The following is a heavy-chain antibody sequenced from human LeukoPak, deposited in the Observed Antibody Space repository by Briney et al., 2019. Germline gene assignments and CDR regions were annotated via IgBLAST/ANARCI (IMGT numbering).Heavy chain of an antibody. CDR3: AREWGTST. Sequence: SETLSLTCTVSGGSISSSSYYWGWIRQPPGKGLEWIGSIYYSGSTYYNPSLKSRVTISVDTSKNQFSLKLSSVTAADTAVYYCAREWGTSTWGQGTLVTVSS. J-gene: IGHJ5*02. D-gene: IGHD3-16*01. CDR2: IYYSGST. V-gene: IGHV4-39*07. CDR1: GGSISSSSYY.